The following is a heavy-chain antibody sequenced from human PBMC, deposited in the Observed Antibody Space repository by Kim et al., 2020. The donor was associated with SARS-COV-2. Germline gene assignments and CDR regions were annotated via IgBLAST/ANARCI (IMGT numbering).Heavy chain of an antibody. CDR1: GFTFSPFA. J-gene: IGHJ3*01. CDR3: ARNFGSATMIGDV. D-gene: IGHD3-10*01. V-gene: IGHV3-33*01. Sequence: GGSLRLSCTASGFTFSPFAMHWVRQAPGKGLEWVAVIRSDESMRYYAESVKDRFTISRDNSKNTLYLQMNSLRAEDTAIYYCARNFGSATMIGDVWGLGTMVAVSS. CDR2: IRSDESMR.